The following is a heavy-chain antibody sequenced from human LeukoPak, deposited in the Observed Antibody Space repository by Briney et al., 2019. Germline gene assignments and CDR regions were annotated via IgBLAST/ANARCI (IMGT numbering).Heavy chain of an antibody. CDR2: ISAYNGNT. J-gene: IGHJ2*01. D-gene: IGHD6-13*01. CDR3: ARGVKRSSWYPDWYFDL. CDR1: GYTFTSYG. Sequence: ASVKVSCKASGYTFTSYGISWVRQAPGQGLEWVGWISAYNGNTNYAQKLQGRVTMTTDTSTSTAYMELRSLRSDDTAVYYCARGVKRSSWYPDWYFDLWGRGTLVTVSS. V-gene: IGHV1-18*01.